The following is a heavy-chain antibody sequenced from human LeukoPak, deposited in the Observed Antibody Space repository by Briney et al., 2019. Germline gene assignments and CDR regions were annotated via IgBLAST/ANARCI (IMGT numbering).Heavy chain of an antibody. V-gene: IGHV3-21*01. D-gene: IGHD2-2*01. CDR2: ISSSSSCI. CDR1: GFSFSRYS. Sequence: GASLTLSCAASGFSFSRYSTNWVRQPPGDGLEWVSSISSSSSCIYYADTVKVRFTIASDNAKNSLYLQMNSLRAEDTAVYYCARDPPLGSCSTISCPHLDYWGQGTLVTVSS. J-gene: IGHJ4*02. CDR3: ARDPPLGSCSTISCPHLDY.